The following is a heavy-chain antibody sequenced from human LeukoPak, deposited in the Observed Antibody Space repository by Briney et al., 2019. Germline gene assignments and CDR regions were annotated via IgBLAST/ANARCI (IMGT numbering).Heavy chain of an antibody. CDR3: ARNWFDP. Sequence: GGSLRLSCAASGFAVSSDYMSWVRQAPGKGLEWVSVIYSGGSTYYADSVKGRFAISRDKSKNTVYLQMNSLRFEDTAMYYCARNWFDPWGQGTLVTVSS. CDR1: GFAVSSDY. V-gene: IGHV3-53*05. CDR2: IYSGGST. J-gene: IGHJ5*02.